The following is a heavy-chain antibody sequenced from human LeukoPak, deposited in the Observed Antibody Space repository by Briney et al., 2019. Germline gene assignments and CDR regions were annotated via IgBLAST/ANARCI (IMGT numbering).Heavy chain of an antibody. CDR3: ARGEGLGGSYCDDY. V-gene: IGHV3-48*03. J-gene: IGHJ4*02. CDR2: ISGSGITI. CDR1: GFSFSSHE. D-gene: IGHD1-26*01. Sequence: PGGSLRLSCAASGFSFSSHEMNWVRQAPGKGLEWVSYISGSGITIYYADSVKGRFTISRDNAKNSLYLQMNSLRAEDTAVYYCARGEGLGGSYCDDYWGQGTLVTVSS.